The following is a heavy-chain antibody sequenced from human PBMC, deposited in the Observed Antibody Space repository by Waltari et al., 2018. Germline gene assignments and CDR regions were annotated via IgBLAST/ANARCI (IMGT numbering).Heavy chain of an antibody. CDR3: ASSVVTAFNWFDP. D-gene: IGHD2-21*02. CDR1: GGTFRSYA. Sequence: QVQLVQSGAEVMKPGSSVKVSCKASGGTFRSYAISWARQAPGQGLEWMGGIIPIFGTANYAQKFQGRVTITADESTSTAYMELSSLRSEDTAVYYCASSVVTAFNWFDPWGQGTLVTVSS. J-gene: IGHJ5*02. CDR2: IIPIFGTA. V-gene: IGHV1-69*01.